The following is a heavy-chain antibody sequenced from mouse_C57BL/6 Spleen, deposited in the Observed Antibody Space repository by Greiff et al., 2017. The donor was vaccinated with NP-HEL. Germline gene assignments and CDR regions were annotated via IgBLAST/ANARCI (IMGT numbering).Heavy chain of an antibody. J-gene: IGHJ2*01. D-gene: IGHD3-2*02. V-gene: IGHV1-80*01. CDR2: IYPGDGDT. CDR1: GYAFSSYW. Sequence: QVQLQQSGAELVKPGASVKISCKASGYAFSSYWMNWVKQRPGKGLEWIGQIYPGDGDTNYNGKFKGKATLTAAKSSSTAYMQLSSLTSEDSAVYFCARRDSSGYVLYFDYWGQGTTLTVSS. CDR3: ARRDSSGYVLYFDY.